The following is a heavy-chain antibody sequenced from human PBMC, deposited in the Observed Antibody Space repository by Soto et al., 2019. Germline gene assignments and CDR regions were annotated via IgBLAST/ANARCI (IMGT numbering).Heavy chain of an antibody. CDR2: IVPMLGTP. V-gene: IGHV1-69*01. CDR1: GGTFDNFI. CDR3: ARNGTYSSSLSQYSGMDV. D-gene: IGHD1-26*01. J-gene: IGHJ6*02. Sequence: QVQLVQSGAEVKEPGSSVRVSCKASGGTFDNFIMNWVRQTPGQGLEWMGGIVPMLGTPTYAEKFKGRVTISATGSTSTMYMEVTSLRSEDTAIYYCARNGTYSSSLSQYSGMDVWGQVTTVTVSS.